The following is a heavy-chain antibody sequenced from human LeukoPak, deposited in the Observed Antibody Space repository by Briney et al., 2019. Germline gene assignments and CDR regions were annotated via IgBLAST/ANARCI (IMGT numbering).Heavy chain of an antibody. Sequence: SCKVSGYTLTELSMHWVRQAPGKGLEWVAFIRYDGTNKYYADSVKGRFTISRDNSKNTLYLKMNSLRGEDTAVYYCARRSSSGWYPDYYYYYMDVWGKGTTVTISS. J-gene: IGHJ6*03. CDR1: GYTLTELS. CDR2: IRYDGTNK. V-gene: IGHV3-30*02. CDR3: ARRSSSGWYPDYYYYYMDV. D-gene: IGHD6-19*01.